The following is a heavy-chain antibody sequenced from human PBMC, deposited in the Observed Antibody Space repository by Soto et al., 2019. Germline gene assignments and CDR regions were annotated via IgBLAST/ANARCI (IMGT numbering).Heavy chain of an antibody. J-gene: IGHJ5*02. CDR3: AKENLSSSGRNWFDP. D-gene: IGHD6-19*01. Sequence: GSLTHSGAASGITFSSYAMSWVLQSPGKGLEWVSAISGSGGSTYYADSVKGRFTISRDNSKNTLYLQMNSLRAEDTDVYYCAKENLSSSGRNWFDPWGQGTLVTVSS. CDR1: GITFSSYA. V-gene: IGHV3-23*01. CDR2: ISGSGGST.